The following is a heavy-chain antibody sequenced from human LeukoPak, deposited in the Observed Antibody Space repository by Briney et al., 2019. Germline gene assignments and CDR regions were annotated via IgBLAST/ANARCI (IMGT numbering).Heavy chain of an antibody. D-gene: IGHD2-2*02. CDR2: IRYDGSNK. CDR1: GFTFSSYG. Sequence: SGGSLRLSFAASGFTFSSYGMHWVRQAPGKGLEWVAFIRYDGSNKYYADSVKGRFTISRDNSKNTLYLQMNSLRAEDTAVYYCAKEGQYCSSTSCYNPTNAFDIWGQGTMVTVSS. J-gene: IGHJ3*02. CDR3: AKEGQYCSSTSCYNPTNAFDI. V-gene: IGHV3-30*02.